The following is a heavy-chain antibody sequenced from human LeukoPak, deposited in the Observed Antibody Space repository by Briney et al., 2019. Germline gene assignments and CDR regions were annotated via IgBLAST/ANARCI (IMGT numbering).Heavy chain of an antibody. CDR2: INHSGST. CDR1: GGSFSGYY. J-gene: IGHJ6*04. V-gene: IGHV4-34*01. CDR3: ARALRLGEFPPDYYYGMDV. Sequence: SETLSLTCAVCGGSFSGYYWSWIRQPPGKGLEWIGEINHSGSTNYNPSLKSRVTISVDTSKNQFSLKLSSVTAADTAVYYCARALRLGEFPPDYYYGMDVWGKGTTVTVSS. D-gene: IGHD3-16*01.